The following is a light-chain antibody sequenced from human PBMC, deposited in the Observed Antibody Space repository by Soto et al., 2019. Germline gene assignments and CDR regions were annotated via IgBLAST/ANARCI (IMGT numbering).Light chain of an antibody. Sequence: DIQMTQSPTSLSASVGDRVTITCRASQDIRNFVAWYQQKPGKDPKLLIYAASTLQSGVPSRFSGSRSATDFTLTINSLHPEDVATYSCQKYSSVPVFGPGTKVEIK. V-gene: IGKV1-27*01. CDR1: QDIRNF. CDR2: AAS. J-gene: IGKJ3*01. CDR3: QKYSSVPV.